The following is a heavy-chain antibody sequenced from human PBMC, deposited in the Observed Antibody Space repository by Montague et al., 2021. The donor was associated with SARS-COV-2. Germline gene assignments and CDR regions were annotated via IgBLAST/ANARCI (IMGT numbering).Heavy chain of an antibody. V-gene: IGHV4-39*07. J-gene: IGHJ4*02. D-gene: IGHD2-8*02. CDR1: AGSLSSRSNY. CDR2: GNFGGRA. Sequence: SETLSLTCTVSAGSLSSRSNYWGWIRQPPGKGLQWIGSGNFGGRAYYXXXLKSRVTISLDTSKNQFSLKLSSVTAADTAVYYCARDEYNRYWYKYWGQGALVTVSS. CDR3: ARDEYNRYWYKY.